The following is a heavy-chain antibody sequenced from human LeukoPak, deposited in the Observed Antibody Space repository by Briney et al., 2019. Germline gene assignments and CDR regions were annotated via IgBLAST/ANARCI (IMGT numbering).Heavy chain of an antibody. J-gene: IGHJ5*01. CDR3: AREQTYYYDSSGYPYWFDP. Sequence: SVKVSCKASGGTFSSYTISWVRQAPGQGLEWMGRIIPILGIANYAQKFQGRVTITADKSTSTAYMELSSLRSEDTAFYYCAREQTYYYDSSGYPYWFDPWGQGTLVTVSS. D-gene: IGHD3-22*01. V-gene: IGHV1-69*04. CDR1: GGTFSSYT. CDR2: IIPILGIA.